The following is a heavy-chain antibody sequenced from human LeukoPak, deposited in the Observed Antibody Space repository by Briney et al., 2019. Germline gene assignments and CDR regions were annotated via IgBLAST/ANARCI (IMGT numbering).Heavy chain of an antibody. CDR3: AEDRGLVGERYSYQFYGMDV. CDR2: ISYSGGT. D-gene: IGHD3-9*01. Sequence: KPSQTLSLTCTVSGVSISSDGYYWSWVRQHPEKGLVWIGYISYSGGTLYNPSLKSRVAISIDTSKNQFSLRLRSVTAADTAVYYCAEDRGLVGERYSYQFYGMDVWGQGTAVTVSS. J-gene: IGHJ6*01. V-gene: IGHV4-31*03. CDR1: GVSISSDGYY.